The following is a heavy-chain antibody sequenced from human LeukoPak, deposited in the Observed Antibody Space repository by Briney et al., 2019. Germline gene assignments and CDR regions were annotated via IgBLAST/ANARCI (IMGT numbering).Heavy chain of an antibody. D-gene: IGHD3-16*01. V-gene: IGHV3-66*01. CDR3: FNYAY. J-gene: IGHJ4*02. CDR1: GITVSSNY. CDR2: IYSDGST. Sequence: GGSLRLSCAASGITVSSNYMSWVRQAPGKGLEWVSLIYSDGSTYYAGSVKGRFTISRDNSKNTVYLQMSSLRVEDTAVYYCFNYAYWGQGTLVTVSS.